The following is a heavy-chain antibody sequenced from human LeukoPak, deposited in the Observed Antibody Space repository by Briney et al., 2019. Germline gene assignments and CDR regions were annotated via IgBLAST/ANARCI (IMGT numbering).Heavy chain of an antibody. CDR1: GFTFDDYA. CDR2: ISWDGGST. J-gene: IGHJ4*02. Sequence: GGSLRLSCAASGFTFDDYAMHWVRQAPGKGLEWVSLISWDGGSTYYADSVKGRFTISRDNSKNSLYLQMNSLRAEDTALYYCAKDVTPMYYDFWGGYLDYWGQGALVTVSS. V-gene: IGHV3-43D*03. D-gene: IGHD3-3*01. CDR3: AKDVTPMYYDFWGGYLDY.